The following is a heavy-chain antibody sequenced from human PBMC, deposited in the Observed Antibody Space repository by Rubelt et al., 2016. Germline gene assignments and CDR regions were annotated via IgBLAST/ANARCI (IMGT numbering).Heavy chain of an antibody. J-gene: IGHJ5*02. Sequence: QLQLQESGPGLVKPSETLSLTCTVSGGSISSSSYYWGWIRQPPGKGLEWIGYIYYSGSTNYNPSLKSRVTISVDTSKNQFSLKLSSVTAADTAGYYWARGNWVAARPGWFDPWGQGTLVTVSS. D-gene: IGHD6-6*01. CDR3: ARGNWVAARPGWFDP. CDR1: GGSISSSSYY. V-gene: IGHV4-61*05. CDR2: IYYSGST.